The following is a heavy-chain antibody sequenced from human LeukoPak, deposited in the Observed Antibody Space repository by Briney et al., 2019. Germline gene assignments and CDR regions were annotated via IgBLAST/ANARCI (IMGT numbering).Heavy chain of an antibody. CDR1: GGTFSSYA. Sequence: ASVKVSCKASGGTFSSYAINWVRQATGQGLEWMGWMNPNSGNTGYAQKFQGRVTMTRNTSISTAYMELSSLRSEDTAVYYCAIPTVTTFDYWGQGTLVTVSS. CDR2: MNPNSGNT. CDR3: AIPTVTTFDY. D-gene: IGHD4-17*01. J-gene: IGHJ4*02. V-gene: IGHV1-8*02.